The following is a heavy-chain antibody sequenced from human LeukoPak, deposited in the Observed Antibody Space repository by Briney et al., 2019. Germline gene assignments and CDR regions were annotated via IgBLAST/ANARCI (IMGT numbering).Heavy chain of an antibody. CDR3: ARSGSYFSAFDI. V-gene: IGHV2-70*16. Sequence: TLSLTCTVSGGSISSYYWSWIRQPPGKALEWLARIDWDDDKFYSTSLKTRLTISKDTSKNQVVLTMTNMDPVDTATYYCARSGSYFSAFDIWGQGTMVTVSS. J-gene: IGHJ3*02. CDR2: IDWDDDK. D-gene: IGHD1-26*01. CDR1: GGSISSYYW.